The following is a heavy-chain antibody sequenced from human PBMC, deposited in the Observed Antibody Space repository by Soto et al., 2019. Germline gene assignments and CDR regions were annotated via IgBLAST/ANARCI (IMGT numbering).Heavy chain of an antibody. CDR2: INAGNGNT. V-gene: IGHV1-3*01. D-gene: IGHD5-12*01. CDR3: ARVRLRYYYGMDV. J-gene: IGHJ6*02. CDR1: GYTFTSYA. Sequence: GASVKSCKASGYTFTSYAMHWVRQAPGQRLEWMGWINAGNGNTKYSQKFQGRVTITRDTSASTAYMELSSLRSEDTAVYYCARVRLRYYYGMDVWGQGTTVTVSS.